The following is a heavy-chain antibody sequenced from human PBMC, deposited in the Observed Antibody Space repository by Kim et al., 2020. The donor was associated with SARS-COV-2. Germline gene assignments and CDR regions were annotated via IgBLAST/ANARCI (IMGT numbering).Heavy chain of an antibody. CDR3: AKDLIRGYSYGSDY. D-gene: IGHD5-18*01. CDR2: ISYDGSNK. V-gene: IGHV3-30*18. J-gene: IGHJ4*02. Sequence: GGSLRLSCAASGFTFSSYGMHWVRQAPGKGLEWVAVISYDGSNKYYADSVKGRFTISRDNSKNTLYLQMNSLRAEDTAVYYCAKDLIRGYSYGSDYWGQGTLVTVSS. CDR1: GFTFSSYG.